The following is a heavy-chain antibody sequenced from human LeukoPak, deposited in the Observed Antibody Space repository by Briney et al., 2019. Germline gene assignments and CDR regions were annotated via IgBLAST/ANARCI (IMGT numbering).Heavy chain of an antibody. CDR3: ARGYYDSDYYYYMDV. Sequence: SQTLSLTCIVSGGSISSYYWSWIRQPPGKGLEWIGYIYYSGSTNYNPSLKSRVTISVDTSKNQFSLKLSSVTAADTAVYYCARGYYDSDYYYYMDVWGKGTTVTVSS. D-gene: IGHD3-22*01. V-gene: IGHV4-59*01. CDR1: GGSISSYY. J-gene: IGHJ6*03. CDR2: IYYSGST.